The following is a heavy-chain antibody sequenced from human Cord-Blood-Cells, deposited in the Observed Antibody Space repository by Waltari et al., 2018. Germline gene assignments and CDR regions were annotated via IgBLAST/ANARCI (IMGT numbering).Heavy chain of an antibody. CDR3: PNWGAFDI. J-gene: IGHJ3*02. Sequence: WVRQATGKGLEWVSAIGTAGDTYYPGSVKGQFTISRENAKNSLYLQMNSLRAGDTAVYYCPNWGAFDIWGQGTMVTVSS. D-gene: IGHD7-27*01. CDR2: IGTAGDT. V-gene: IGHV3-13*03.